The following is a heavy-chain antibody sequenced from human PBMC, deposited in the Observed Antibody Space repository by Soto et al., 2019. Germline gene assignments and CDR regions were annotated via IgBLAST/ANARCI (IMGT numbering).Heavy chain of an antibody. Sequence: QVHLVQSGAEVKKPGASVKVSCKASGYTFTSYGITWVRQAPGQGLEWMGWISAHNGNTDYAQKLQGRDIVTRDTSTSTAYMELRSLISDDTAVDYCARGRYGDYWGQGALVTVSS. V-gene: IGHV1-18*01. CDR2: ISAHNGNT. CDR3: ARGRYGDY. J-gene: IGHJ4*02. CDR1: GYTFTSYG. D-gene: IGHD1-1*01.